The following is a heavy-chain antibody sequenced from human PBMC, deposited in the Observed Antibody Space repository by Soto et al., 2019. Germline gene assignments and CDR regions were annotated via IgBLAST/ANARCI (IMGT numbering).Heavy chain of an antibody. CDR3: ARRGSSSWYGY. J-gene: IGHJ4*02. CDR2: IYYSGST. D-gene: IGHD6-13*01. V-gene: IGHV4-39*01. CDR1: GGSISSSSYY. Sequence: QLQLQESGPGLVKPSETLSLTCTVSGGSISSSSYYWGWIRQPPGKGLEGIVSIYYSGSTYYNTSLTRRVTIPVDTSKNQFSLTLSSVTAADTAVYYCARRGSSSWYGYWGQGTLVTVSS.